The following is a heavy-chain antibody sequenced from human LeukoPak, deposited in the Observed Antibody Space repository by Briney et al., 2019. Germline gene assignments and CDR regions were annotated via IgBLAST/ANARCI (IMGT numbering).Heavy chain of an antibody. V-gene: IGHV4-34*01. Sequence: TSSETPSLTCTVSGGSISSYYWSWIRQPPGKGLEWIGEINHSGSTNYNPSLKSRVTISVDTSKNQFSLKLSSVTAADTAVYYCATNSIGYCSGGSCYQVSDYWGQGTLVTVSS. CDR1: GGSISSYY. D-gene: IGHD2-15*01. CDR3: ATNSIGYCSGGSCYQVSDY. CDR2: INHSGST. J-gene: IGHJ4*02.